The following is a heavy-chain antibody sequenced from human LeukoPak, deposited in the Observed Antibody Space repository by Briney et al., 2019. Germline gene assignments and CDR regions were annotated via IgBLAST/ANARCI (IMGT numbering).Heavy chain of an antibody. Sequence: GGSLRLSCAASGLTFSSYAMSWVRQAPGKGLEWVAVISYDGSNKYYADSVKGRFTISRENSKHTLYLQMNSLKPEDTALYYCAKDLIAVAGIDYWGQGTLVTVSS. CDR1: GLTFSSYA. CDR3: AKDLIAVAGIDY. J-gene: IGHJ4*02. D-gene: IGHD6-19*01. CDR2: ISYDGSNK. V-gene: IGHV3-30*18.